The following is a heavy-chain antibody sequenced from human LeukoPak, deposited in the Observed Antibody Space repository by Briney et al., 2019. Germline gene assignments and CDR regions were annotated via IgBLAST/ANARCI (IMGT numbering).Heavy chain of an antibody. Sequence: GASVKVSCKASGYTFTGYYMHWVRQAPGKGLEWVAVIWYDGSNKYYADSVRGRFTISRDNSKNTLYLLMNSLRAEDSAVYYCARDRTRDCSGGSCYRHYFDYWGQGTLVSVSS. CDR1: GYTFTGYY. V-gene: IGHV3-33*01. D-gene: IGHD2-15*01. CDR3: ARDRTRDCSGGSCYRHYFDY. J-gene: IGHJ4*02. CDR2: IWYDGSNK.